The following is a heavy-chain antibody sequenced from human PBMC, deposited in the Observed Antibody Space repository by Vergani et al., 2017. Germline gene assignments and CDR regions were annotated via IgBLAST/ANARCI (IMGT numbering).Heavy chain of an antibody. Sequence: QVQLVQSGAEVKKPGASVKVSCKVSGYTLTELSMHWVRQAPGKGLEWMGGFDPEDGETIYAQKFQGRVTMTEDTSTDTAYMELSSLRSEDTAVYYCATYFLQYYYDSSGYVRWGQGTLVTVSS. CDR1: GYTLTELS. CDR2: FDPEDGET. V-gene: IGHV1-24*01. D-gene: IGHD3-22*01. J-gene: IGHJ4*02. CDR3: ATYFLQYYYDSSGYVR.